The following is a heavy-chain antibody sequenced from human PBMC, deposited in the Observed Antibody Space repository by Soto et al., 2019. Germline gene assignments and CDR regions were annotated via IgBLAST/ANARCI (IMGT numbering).Heavy chain of an antibody. CDR1: GYTFTSYY. CDR2: INPSGGST. D-gene: IGHD3-22*01. Sequence: ASAKVSCKASGYTFTSYYMHWVRQAPGQGLEWMGIINPSGGSTSYAQKFQGRVTMTRDTSTSTVYMELSSLRSEDTAVYYCARDNVMITMIVVVITPGGTDVWGQGTTVTV. J-gene: IGHJ6*02. V-gene: IGHV1-46*01. CDR3: ARDNVMITMIVVVITPGGTDV.